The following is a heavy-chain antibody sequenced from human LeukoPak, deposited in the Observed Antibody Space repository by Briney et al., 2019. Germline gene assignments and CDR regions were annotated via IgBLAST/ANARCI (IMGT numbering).Heavy chain of an antibody. CDR3: AKVYIVGATKSAFDI. V-gene: IGHV3-9*01. CDR1: GFTFDNYA. J-gene: IGHJ3*02. D-gene: IGHD1-26*01. CDR2: ISWNSGSI. Sequence: GGSLRLSCAASGFTFDNYAMHWVRQAPGKGLEWVSGISWNSGSIGYADSVKGRFTISRDNAKNSLHLQMNSLRAEDTALYYCAKVYIVGATKSAFDIRGQGTMVTVSS.